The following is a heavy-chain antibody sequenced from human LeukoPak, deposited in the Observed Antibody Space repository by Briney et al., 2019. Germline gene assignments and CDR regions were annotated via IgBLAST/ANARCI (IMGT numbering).Heavy chain of an antibody. J-gene: IGHJ4*02. D-gene: IGHD5-24*01. V-gene: IGHV4-59*01. CDR3: ARDLGYNYDY. Sequence: SETLSLTCAVSGGSISSYYWSWIRQPPGKGLEWIGYIYYSGSTNYNPSLKSRVTISVDTSKNQFSLKLSSVTAADTAVYYCARDLGYNYDYWGQGTLVTVSS. CDR2: IYYSGST. CDR1: GGSISSYY.